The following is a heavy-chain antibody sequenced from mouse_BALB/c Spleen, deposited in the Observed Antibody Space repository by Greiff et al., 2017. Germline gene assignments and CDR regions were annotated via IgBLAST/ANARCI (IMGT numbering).Heavy chain of an antibody. Sequence: VQLQQSGPELVKPGASVRISCKASGYTFTSYYIHWVKQRPGQGLEWIGWIYPGNVNTKYNEKFKGKATLTADKSSSTAYMQLSSLTSEDSAVYFCARVPYDYDAAWFAYWGQGTLVTVSA. CDR3: ARVPYDYDAAWFAY. V-gene: IGHV1S56*01. CDR2: IYPGNVNT. CDR1: GYTFTSYY. J-gene: IGHJ3*01. D-gene: IGHD2-4*01.